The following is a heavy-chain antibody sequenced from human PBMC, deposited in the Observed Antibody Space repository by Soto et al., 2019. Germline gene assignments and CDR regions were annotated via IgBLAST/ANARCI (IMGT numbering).Heavy chain of an antibody. D-gene: IGHD3-10*01. Sequence: EVQLLESGGGLVQPGGSLRLSCATSGFTFSSYAMSWVRQAPGKGLEWVSAISGSGGSTYYADSVKGRFTISRDNSKNTLYLQMNSLRAEDTAVYYCAKNPGELLDHFDYWGQGTLVTVSS. V-gene: IGHV3-23*01. CDR1: GFTFSSYA. CDR3: AKNPGELLDHFDY. CDR2: ISGSGGST. J-gene: IGHJ4*02.